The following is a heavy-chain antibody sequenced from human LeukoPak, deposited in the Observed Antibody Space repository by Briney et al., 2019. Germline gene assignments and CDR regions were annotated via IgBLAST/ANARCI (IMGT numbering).Heavy chain of an antibody. J-gene: IGHJ4*02. Sequence: PSETLSLTCTVSGGSIRSYDYYWSLVRQSPGKGLEWIGYINYSGSSSYNPSLKSRVTISVDTSKNQFSLKLSSVTAADTAVYYCARTGRGYSGYDLLFDYWGQGTLVTVSS. CDR2: INYSGSS. CDR1: GGSIRSYDYY. D-gene: IGHD5-12*01. V-gene: IGHV4-30-4*08. CDR3: ARTGRGYSGYDLLFDY.